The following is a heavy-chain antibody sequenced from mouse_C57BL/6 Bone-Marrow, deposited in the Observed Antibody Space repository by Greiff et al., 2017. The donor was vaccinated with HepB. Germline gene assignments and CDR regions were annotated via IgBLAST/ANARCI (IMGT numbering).Heavy chain of an antibody. V-gene: IGHV1-61*01. CDR1: GYTFTSYW. CDR2: IYPSDSET. J-gene: IGHJ2*01. D-gene: IGHD1-1*01. CDR3: ARCPYYYGSSYFDY. Sequence: QVQLQQPGAELVRPGSSVKLSCKASGYTFTSYWMDWVKQRPGQGLEWIGNIYPSDSETHYNQKFKDKATLTVDKSSSTAYMQLSSLTSEDSAVYYCARCPYYYGSSYFDYWGQGTTLTVSS.